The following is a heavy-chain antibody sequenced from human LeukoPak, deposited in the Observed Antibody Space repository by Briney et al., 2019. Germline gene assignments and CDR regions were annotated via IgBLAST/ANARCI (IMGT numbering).Heavy chain of an antibody. V-gene: IGHV1-2*02. Sequence: ASVKVSCKASGYTFTGYYMHWVRQAPGQGLEWMGWINPNSGGTNYAQKFQGRVTMTRDTSISTAYMELSRLRSDDTAVYYCAKDIRRELTRSGAFDIWGQGTMVTVSS. D-gene: IGHD1-26*01. CDR2: INPNSGGT. CDR1: GYTFTGYY. CDR3: AKDIRRELTRSGAFDI. J-gene: IGHJ3*02.